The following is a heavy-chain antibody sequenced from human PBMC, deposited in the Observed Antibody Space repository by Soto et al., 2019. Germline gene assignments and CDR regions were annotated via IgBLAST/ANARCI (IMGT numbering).Heavy chain of an antibody. CDR2: IYYSGST. D-gene: IGHD6-13*01. J-gene: IGHJ5*02. Sequence: QLQLQESGPGLVKPAETLSLTCTVSGGSISSSSYYWGWLRQPPGKGLEWIGSIYYSGSTYYNPSLTVLVTISVDTSKNQFSLKLSSGTAADTAVYYCARGDKLANNCFDHRGQGTLVTVSS. CDR1: GGSISSSSYY. V-gene: IGHV4-39*01. CDR3: ARGDKLANNCFDH.